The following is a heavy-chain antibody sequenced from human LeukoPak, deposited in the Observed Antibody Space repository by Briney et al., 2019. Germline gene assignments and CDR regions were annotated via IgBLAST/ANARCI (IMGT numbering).Heavy chain of an antibody. V-gene: IGHV6-1*01. D-gene: IGHD2-2*01. CDR3: ARSVIVVVPAAMYYYYYMDV. J-gene: IGHJ6*03. CDR1: GDSVSSNSAA. Sequence: SQTLSLTCAISGDSVSSNSAAWNWIRQSPSRGLEWLGRTYYRSKWYNDYAVSVKSRITINPDTSKNQFSLQLNSVTPEDTAVYCCARSVIVVVPAAMYYYYYMDVWGKGTTVTVSS. CDR2: TYYRSKWYN.